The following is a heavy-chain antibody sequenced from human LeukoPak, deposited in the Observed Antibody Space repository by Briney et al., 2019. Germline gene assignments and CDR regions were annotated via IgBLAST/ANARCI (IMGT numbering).Heavy chain of an antibody. Sequence: ASVKVSCKVSGYTLTELSMHWVRQAPGKGLEWMGGFDPEDGETIYAQKFQGRVTMTEDTSTDTAYMELSSLRSEDTAVYYCATAKGLWFGELLRYFDYWGQGTLVTVSS. CDR2: FDPEDGET. V-gene: IGHV1-24*01. CDR1: GYTLTELS. J-gene: IGHJ4*02. D-gene: IGHD3-10*01. CDR3: ATAKGLWFGELLRYFDY.